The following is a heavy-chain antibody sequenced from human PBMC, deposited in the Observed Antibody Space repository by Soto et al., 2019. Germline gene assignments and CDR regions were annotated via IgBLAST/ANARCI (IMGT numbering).Heavy chain of an antibody. D-gene: IGHD6-13*01. CDR1: GFTFSSYA. CDR2: ISGSGGGT. V-gene: IGHV3-23*01. J-gene: IGHJ4*02. CDR3: AKTARSYSSNTPSY. Sequence: PGGSLRLSCAASGFTFSSYAMSWVRQAPGKGLEWVSAISGSGGGTYYADSVKGRFTISRDNSKNTLYLQMNSLRAEDTAVYYCAKTARSYSSNTPSYWGQGTLVTVSS.